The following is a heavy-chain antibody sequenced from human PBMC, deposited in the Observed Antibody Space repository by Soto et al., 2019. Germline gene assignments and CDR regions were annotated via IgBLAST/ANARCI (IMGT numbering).Heavy chain of an antibody. Sequence: GGSLRLSCAASGFTFSSYSMNWVRQAPGKGLEWVSSISSSSSYIYYADSVKGRFTISRDNAKNSLYLQMNSLRAEDTAVYYCAREDCSSTSCYDKVWGQGTLVTVSS. CDR1: GFTFSSYS. CDR3: AREDCSSTSCYDKV. CDR2: ISSSSSYI. J-gene: IGHJ4*02. V-gene: IGHV3-21*01. D-gene: IGHD2-2*01.